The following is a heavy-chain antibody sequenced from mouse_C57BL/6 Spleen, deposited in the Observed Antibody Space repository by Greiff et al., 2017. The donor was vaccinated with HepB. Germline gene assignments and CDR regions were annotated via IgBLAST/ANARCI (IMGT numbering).Heavy chain of an antibody. Sequence: QVTLKESGPGILQSSQTLSLTCSFSGFSLSTSGMGVSWIRQPSGKGLEWLAHIYWDDDKRYNPSLKSRRTISKDTSRNQVFLKITSVDTADTATYYCARKITTGVAEYAMDYWGQGTSVTVSS. CDR1: GFSLSTSGMG. D-gene: IGHD1-1*01. J-gene: IGHJ4*01. CDR2: IYWDDDK. CDR3: ARKITTGVAEYAMDY. V-gene: IGHV8-12*01.